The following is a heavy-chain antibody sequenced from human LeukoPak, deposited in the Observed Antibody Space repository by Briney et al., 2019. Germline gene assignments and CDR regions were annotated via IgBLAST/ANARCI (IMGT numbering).Heavy chain of an antibody. CDR1: GYSVTNFL. V-gene: IGHV5-51*01. D-gene: IGHD1-26*01. J-gene: IGHJ4*02. Sequence: GESLKISCKGSGYSVTNFLIGWVRQMPGKGLKWMGIIYPGDSDARYSPSFQVQVTISADKSISTPYLQWSSVKASDTAMYYCARRRDLYSGSYYTFDYWGQGTLVTVSS. CDR2: IYPGDSDA. CDR3: ARRRDLYSGSYYTFDY.